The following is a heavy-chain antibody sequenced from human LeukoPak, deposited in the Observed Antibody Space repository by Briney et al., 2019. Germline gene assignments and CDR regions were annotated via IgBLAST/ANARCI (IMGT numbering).Heavy chain of an antibody. V-gene: IGHV3-30*02. CDR1: GFTFSSYG. D-gene: IGHD5-18*01. Sequence: GGSLRPSCAASGFTFSSYGMHWVRQAPGKGLEWVAFIRYDGSNKYYADSVKGRFTISRDNSKNTLYLQMNGLQTDDTAVYYCATDLRYGSNFFFQFWGLGTLVAVSS. CDR2: IRYDGSNK. CDR3: ATDLRYGSNFFFQF. J-gene: IGHJ4*02.